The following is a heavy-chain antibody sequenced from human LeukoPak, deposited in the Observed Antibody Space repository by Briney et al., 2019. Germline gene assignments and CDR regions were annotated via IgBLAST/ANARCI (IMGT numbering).Heavy chain of an antibody. J-gene: IGHJ5*02. CDR3: ARDKASSGYYNWFDP. CDR2: INPNSGGT. D-gene: IGHD3-22*01. Sequence: GASVKVSCKASGYTFTGYYMHWVRQAPGQGLEWMGWINPNSGGTNYAQKFQGRVTMTRDTSISTAYMELSRLRSDDTAVYYCARDKASSGYYNWFDPWGQGTLVTVSS. CDR1: GYTFTGYY. V-gene: IGHV1-2*02.